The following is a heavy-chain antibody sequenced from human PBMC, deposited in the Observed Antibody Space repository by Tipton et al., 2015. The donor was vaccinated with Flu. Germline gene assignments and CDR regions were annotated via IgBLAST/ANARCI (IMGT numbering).Heavy chain of an antibody. CDR2: IHQKGSEQ. Sequence: SLRLSCAASRFSFSRYWMSWVRQAPGMGLEWVATIHQKGSEQYYVDSVKGRFTISRDNAENSLYLQMNSLRVEDTAVHYCARDGGWTYYYDSSGPIREPDAFDMWGQGTMVTVSS. D-gene: IGHD3-22*01. CDR1: RFSFSRYW. CDR3: ARDGGWTYYYDSSGPIREPDAFDM. J-gene: IGHJ3*02. V-gene: IGHV3-7*01.